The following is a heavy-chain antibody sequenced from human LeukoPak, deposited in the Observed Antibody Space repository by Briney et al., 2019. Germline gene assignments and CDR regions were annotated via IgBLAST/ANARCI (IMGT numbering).Heavy chain of an antibody. J-gene: IGHJ4*02. CDR2: AYDDGNNK. Sequence: GGSLRLSCVASGFPFSSYGMHWVRQAPGKGPEWVAVAYDDGNNKYYADSVKGRFTISKDNSKNTLYVQMDSLRVDDTAVYYCATGGGFYYSHWGQGTLVIVSS. V-gene: IGHV3-33*01. D-gene: IGHD3-22*01. CDR3: ATGGGFYYSH. CDR1: GFPFSSYG.